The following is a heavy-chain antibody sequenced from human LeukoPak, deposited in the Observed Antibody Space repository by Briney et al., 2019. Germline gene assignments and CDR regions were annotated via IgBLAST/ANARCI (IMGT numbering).Heavy chain of an antibody. CDR3: ARDGTDYGDYYFDY. J-gene: IGHJ4*02. Sequence: PGGSLRLSCSASGVTLSSYGMHWVRQAPGKGLEWVAVIWYDGSNKYYADSVKGRFTISRDNSKNTLYLQMNSLRAEDTAVYYCARDGTDYGDYYFDYWGQGTLVTVSS. CDR1: GVTLSSYG. CDR2: IWYDGSNK. D-gene: IGHD4-17*01. V-gene: IGHV3-33*01.